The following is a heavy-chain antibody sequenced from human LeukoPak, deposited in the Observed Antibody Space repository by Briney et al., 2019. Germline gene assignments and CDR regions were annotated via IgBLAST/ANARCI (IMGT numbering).Heavy chain of an antibody. CDR2: IYYSGST. CDR1: GGSISSGGYY. CDR3: ARENSYGTRYFDY. V-gene: IGHV4-31*03. D-gene: IGHD5-18*01. Sequence: SETLSLTCTVSGGSISSGGYYWSWIRQHPGKGLEWIGYIYYSGSTYYNPSLKSRVTISLQMSQNQFSLRLNSVTAADTAIYYCARENSYGTRYFDYWGQGTPVTVSS. J-gene: IGHJ4*02.